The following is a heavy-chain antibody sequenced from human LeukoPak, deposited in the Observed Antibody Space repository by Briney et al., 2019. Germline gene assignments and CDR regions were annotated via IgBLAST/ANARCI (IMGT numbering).Heavy chain of an antibody. CDR1: GYTFTGYY. Sequence: ASVKVSCKASGYTFTGYYMHWVRQAPGQGLEWMGWINPNSGGTNYAQKFQGRVTMTRDTSISTAYMELSRLRSDDTAVYYCARHRAGITFGGAGDAFDIWGQGTMVTVSS. V-gene: IGHV1-2*02. CDR3: ARHRAGITFGGAGDAFDI. J-gene: IGHJ3*02. CDR2: INPNSGGT. D-gene: IGHD3-16*01.